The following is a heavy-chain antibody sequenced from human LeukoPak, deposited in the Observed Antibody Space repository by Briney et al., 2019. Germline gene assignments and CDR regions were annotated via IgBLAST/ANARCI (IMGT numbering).Heavy chain of an antibody. Sequence: SQTLSLTCAVSGGSISSGGYSWSWIRQPPWKGLEWIGYIYHSGSTYYNPSLKSRVTISVDRSKNQFSLKLSSVTAADTAVYYCARGSWYAPYNWFDPWGQGTLVTVSS. CDR1: GGSISSGGYS. CDR3: ARGSWYAPYNWFDP. D-gene: IGHD6-13*01. V-gene: IGHV4-30-2*01. J-gene: IGHJ5*02. CDR2: IYHSGST.